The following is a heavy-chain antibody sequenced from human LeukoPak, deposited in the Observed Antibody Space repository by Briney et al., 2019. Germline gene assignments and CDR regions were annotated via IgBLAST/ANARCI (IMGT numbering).Heavy chain of an antibody. CDR3: AKDKGGSGHYPVDY. CDR1: GFTFSSYA. D-gene: IGHD3-22*01. Sequence: GGSLRLSCAASGFTFSSYAMNWVRQAPGKGLEWVSTITDSGGSTYYADSVQGRFTISRDNSKNTLYLQMNSLSADDSALYYCAKDKGGSGHYPVDYWGQGTLVTVSS. V-gene: IGHV3-23*01. J-gene: IGHJ4*02. CDR2: ITDSGGST.